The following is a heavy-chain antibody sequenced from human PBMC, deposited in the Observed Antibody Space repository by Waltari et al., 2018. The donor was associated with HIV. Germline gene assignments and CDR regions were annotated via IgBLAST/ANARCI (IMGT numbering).Heavy chain of an antibody. J-gene: IGHJ4*02. CDR3: ARVGGVQYSYAQKFDY. CDR1: GGTFSSYA. V-gene: IGHV1-69*01. Sequence: QVQLVQSGAEVKKPGSSVKVSCKASGGTFSSYAISRVRQAPGQGLEWMGGIIPIFGTANYAQKFQGRVTITADESTITAYMELSSLRSEDTAVYYCARVGGVQYSYAQKFDYWGQGTLVTVSS. D-gene: IGHD5-18*01. CDR2: IIPIFGTA.